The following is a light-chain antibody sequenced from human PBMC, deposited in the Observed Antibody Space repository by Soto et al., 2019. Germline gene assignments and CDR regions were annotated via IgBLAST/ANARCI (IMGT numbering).Light chain of an antibody. CDR1: QTVSSY. V-gene: IGKV3-11*01. CDR2: DAS. Sequence: EIVLTHSPATLSLTPVERSNIYFRASQTVSSYLLWYQQKPGQAPRLLIYDASNRATGIPARFSGSGSETDFTLTISSLEPEDFAVYYCQHRMNWPINCGQGTRREIK. J-gene: IGKJ5*01. CDR3: QHRMNWPIN.